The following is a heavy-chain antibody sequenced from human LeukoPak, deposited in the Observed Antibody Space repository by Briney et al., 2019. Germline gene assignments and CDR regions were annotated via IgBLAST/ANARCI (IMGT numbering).Heavy chain of an antibody. CDR3: ARGGSYFDY. D-gene: IGHD1-26*01. J-gene: IGHJ4*02. V-gene: IGHV3-21*01. CDR2: ISSSSNYI. CDR1: GFTFSSYN. Sequence: GGSLRLSCAASGFTFSSYNMNWVRQAPGKGLEWVASISSSSNYIYYVDSVKGRFTISRDNAKNSLYLQMNSLRAEDTVVYYCARGGSYFDYWGQGTLVTVSS.